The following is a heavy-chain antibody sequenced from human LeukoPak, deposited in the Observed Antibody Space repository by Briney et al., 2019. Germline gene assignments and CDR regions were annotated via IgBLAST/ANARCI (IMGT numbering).Heavy chain of an antibody. D-gene: IGHD1-26*01. V-gene: IGHV4-59*08. CDR3: ARHGPYLGRLAWFDP. Sequence: PSETLSLTCTVSSGSISSHYWSWIRQPPGKGLEWIGYIYYTGSTNYNPSLKSRVTISVDTSKNQFSLNLSSVTAADTAVYYCARHGPYLGRLAWFDPWGQGTLVTVSS. CDR1: SGSISSHY. J-gene: IGHJ5*02. CDR2: IYYTGST.